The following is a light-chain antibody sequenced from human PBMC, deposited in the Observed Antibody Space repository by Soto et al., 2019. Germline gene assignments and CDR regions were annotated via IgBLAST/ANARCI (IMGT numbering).Light chain of an antibody. V-gene: IGLV1-44*01. J-gene: IGLJ1*01. CDR2: TTN. CDR1: SSNIGTSS. Sequence: QSVLTQPHSASGTPGQRVTISCSGSSSNIGTSSVHWFQQLPGTAPKLLISTTNQRPSGVPERFSGSKSGTSASLAISGLQSEDEDDYACEASDGGLKGDVFGTGTKLTVL. CDR3: EASDGGLKGDV.